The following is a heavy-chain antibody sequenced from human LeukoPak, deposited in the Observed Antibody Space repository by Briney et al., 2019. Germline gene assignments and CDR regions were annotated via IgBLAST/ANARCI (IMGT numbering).Heavy chain of an antibody. Sequence: ASVKVSCKASGYTFTSYDINWVRQATGQGLEWMGWISVDNGKTNYAQKLQGRVTMTTDTSTTTAYMELRSLRSDDTAVYYCARRGYPVYYYYMDVWGKGTTVTISS. D-gene: IGHD5-12*01. CDR1: GYTFTSYD. CDR2: ISVDNGKT. V-gene: IGHV1-18*01. J-gene: IGHJ6*03. CDR3: ARRGYPVYYYYMDV.